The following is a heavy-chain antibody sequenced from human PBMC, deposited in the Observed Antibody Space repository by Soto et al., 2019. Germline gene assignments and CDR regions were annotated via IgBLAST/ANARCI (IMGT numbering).Heavy chain of an antibody. CDR2: ISGSGDTT. CDR1: GLTFRSYV. D-gene: IGHD3-22*01. J-gene: IGHJ3*01. Sequence: EVQVLESGGGLEQPGGSMRLSCVASGLTFRSYVMNWVRQAPGKGLEWVSGISGSGDTTHYADSVKGRFTISRDNSKNTFFLQMKSLRAEDTAVYYCAKTRLYDSPDYHRDALDVWGQGTRVTVSS. CDR3: AKTRLYDSPDYHRDALDV. V-gene: IGHV3-23*01.